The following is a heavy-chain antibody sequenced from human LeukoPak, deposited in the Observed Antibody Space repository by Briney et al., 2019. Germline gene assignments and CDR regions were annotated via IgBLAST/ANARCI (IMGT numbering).Heavy chain of an antibody. CDR2: IKQDGSEK. D-gene: IGHD1-26*01. J-gene: IGHJ2*01. V-gene: IGHV3-7*01. CDR3: AREGANWYFDL. CDR1: GFTFSTYV. Sequence: GGSLRLSCKASGFTFSTYVMSWVRQAPGKGLEWVANIKQDGSEKYYVDSLKGRFTISRDNAKNSLYLQMNSLRAEDTAVYYCAREGANWYFDLWGRGTLVTVSS.